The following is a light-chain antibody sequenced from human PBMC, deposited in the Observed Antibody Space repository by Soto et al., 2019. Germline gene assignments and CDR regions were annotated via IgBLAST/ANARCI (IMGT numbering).Light chain of an antibody. CDR1: SSDVGGYNH. V-gene: IGLV2-14*01. CDR3: TSYRTINTLI. J-gene: IGLJ2*01. CDR2: EVS. Sequence: QPALTQPASVSGSPGQSITISCTGTSSDVGGYNHVSWYQQHPGTVPKLMIYEVSNRPSGVSNRFSGSKSGNTASLTISGLQAEDEADYYCTSYRTINTLIFGGGTKLTVL.